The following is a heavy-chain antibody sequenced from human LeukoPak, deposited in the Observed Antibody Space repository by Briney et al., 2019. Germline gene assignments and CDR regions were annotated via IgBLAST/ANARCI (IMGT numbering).Heavy chain of an antibody. J-gene: IGHJ4*02. D-gene: IGHD3-3*01. V-gene: IGHV4-59*12. CDR1: GGSISGYY. CDR3: ATRESLFLEWLPQGD. CDR2: IYYSGST. Sequence: SETLSLTCTVSGGSISGYYWSWIRQPPGKGLEWIAYIYYSGSTNYNPSLKSRVTISVDTSKNQSSLKLSSVTAADTAVYYCATRESLFLEWLPQGDWGQGTLVTVSS.